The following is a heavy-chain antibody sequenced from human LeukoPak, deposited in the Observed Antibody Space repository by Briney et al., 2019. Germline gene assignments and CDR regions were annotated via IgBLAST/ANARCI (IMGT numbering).Heavy chain of an antibody. CDR2: IYYSGST. V-gene: IGHV4-39*01. CDR1: GGSISSCSYY. D-gene: IGHD6-13*01. J-gene: IGHJ4*02. Sequence: SETLSLTCTVSGGSISSCSYYWGWIRQPPGKGLEWIGSIYYSGSTYYNPSLKSRVTISVDTSKNQFSLRLSSVTAADTAVYYCARHLVITAPGTIGGEFDYWGQGTLVTVSS. CDR3: ARHLVITAPGTIGGEFDY.